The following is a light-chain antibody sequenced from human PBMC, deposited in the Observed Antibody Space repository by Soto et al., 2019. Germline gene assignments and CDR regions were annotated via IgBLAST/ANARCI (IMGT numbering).Light chain of an antibody. Sequence: QSVLTQAPSASGTPGQRVTISCSGSTSNIGRNTVDWYQHLPGTAPKLLIYRTNQRPSGVPARCSGSKSGTSASLAISGLQSEDEADYYCAAWDDGLNGVIFGGGTKLTVL. CDR3: AAWDDGLNGVI. J-gene: IGLJ2*01. V-gene: IGLV1-44*01. CDR2: RTN. CDR1: TSNIGRNT.